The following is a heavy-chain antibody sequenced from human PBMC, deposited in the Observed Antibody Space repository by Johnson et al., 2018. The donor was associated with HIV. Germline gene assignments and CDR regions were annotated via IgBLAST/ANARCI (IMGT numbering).Heavy chain of an antibody. Sequence: MQLVESGGGLVQPGGSLRLSCGGSGFSISIYWLTWVRQAPGKGLEWVANINQDGSEMYYVDSVKGRFTISRDNANNSLYVQMNSLRAEDTAVYYCARGRGALDIWGPGTMVTVSP. CDR1: GFSISIYW. D-gene: IGHD3-16*01. CDR3: ARGRGALDI. CDR2: INQDGSEM. V-gene: IGHV3-7*04. J-gene: IGHJ3*02.